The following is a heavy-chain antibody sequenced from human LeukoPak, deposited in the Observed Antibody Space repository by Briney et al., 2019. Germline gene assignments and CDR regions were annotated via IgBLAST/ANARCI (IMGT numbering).Heavy chain of an antibody. CDR2: IYYSGST. V-gene: IGHV4-59*01. Sequence: SETLSLTCTVSGGSISSYYWSWIRQPPGKGLEWIGYIYYSGSTNYNPSLRSRVTVSVDTSKNRFSLKLSSVTAADTAVYYCARTIVGATLAFYFDHWGQGTLVTVSS. CDR3: ARTIVGATLAFYFDH. D-gene: IGHD1-26*01. CDR1: GGSISSYY. J-gene: IGHJ4*02.